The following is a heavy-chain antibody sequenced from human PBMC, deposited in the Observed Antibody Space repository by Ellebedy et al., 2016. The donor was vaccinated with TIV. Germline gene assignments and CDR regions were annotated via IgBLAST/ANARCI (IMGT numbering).Heavy chain of an antibody. V-gene: IGHV4-39*01. J-gene: IGHJ4*02. Sequence: SETLSLTXTVSGGSISSSSYFWGWIRQPPGKGLEWIGIIYYSGSTYYNPSLNSRVTISLDTSKNQFSLNLSSVTAADAAVYYCARPLQSTVTTSIYFDYWGQGALVTVSS. CDR2: IYYSGST. CDR1: GGSISSSSYF. CDR3: ARPLQSTVTTSIYFDY. D-gene: IGHD4-17*01.